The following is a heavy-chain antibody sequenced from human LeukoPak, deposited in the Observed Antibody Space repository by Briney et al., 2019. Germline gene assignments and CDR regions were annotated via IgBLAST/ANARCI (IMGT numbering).Heavy chain of an antibody. CDR3: AAKGYYDFWSGYFSAEGEYYYMDV. J-gene: IGHJ6*03. CDR2: IYSGGST. Sequence: GGSLRLSCAASGFTVSSNYMSWVRQAPGKGLEWVSVIYSGGSTYYADSVKGRFTISRDNSKNTLYLQMNSLRAEDTAVYYCAAKGYYDFWSGYFSAEGEYYYMDVWGKGTTVTVSS. CDR1: GFTVSSNY. D-gene: IGHD3-3*01. V-gene: IGHV3-53*01.